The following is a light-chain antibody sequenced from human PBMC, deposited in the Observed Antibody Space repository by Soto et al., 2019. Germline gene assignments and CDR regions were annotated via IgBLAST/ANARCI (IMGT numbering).Light chain of an antibody. J-gene: IGLJ3*02. CDR1: SSNIGAGYN. CDR2: GNS. V-gene: IGLV1-40*01. Sequence: QSVLTQPPSVSGAPGQRVTISCTGSSSNIGAGYNVHWYQQLPGTAPKLLIFGNSNRPSGVLYRFSGSKSVTSASLAITGRQADDEADYYCQSYDSSLSAWVFGGGTKLTVL. CDR3: QSYDSSLSAWV.